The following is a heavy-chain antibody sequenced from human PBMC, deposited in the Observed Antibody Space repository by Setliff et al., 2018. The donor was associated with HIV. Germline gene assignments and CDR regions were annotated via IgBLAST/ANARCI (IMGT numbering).Heavy chain of an antibody. J-gene: IGHJ6*03. D-gene: IGHD6-6*01. CDR1: GDSVSSASYY. CDR3: ASEAWTSYRSSSGYYYYYMDV. V-gene: IGHV4-61*01. CDR2: IYYSGTT. Sequence: NPSETLSLTCTVSGDSVSSASYYWSWIRQPPGKGLEWIGYIYYSGTTKYNPSLKSRVTISVDTSKNQFSLKLSSVTAADTAVYYYASEAWTSYRSSSGYYYYYMDVWGKGTTVTVSS.